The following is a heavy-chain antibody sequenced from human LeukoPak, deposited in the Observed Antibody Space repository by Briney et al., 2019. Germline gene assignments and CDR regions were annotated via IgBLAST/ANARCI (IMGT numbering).Heavy chain of an antibody. CDR3: AREVPYYYDSSFDY. J-gene: IGHJ4*02. V-gene: IGHV4-61*02. CDR2: IYTSGST. Sequence: SETLSLTCTVSGGSISSGSYYWSWIRQPAGKGLEWIGRIYTSGSTNYNPSLKSRVTISVDTSKNQFSLKLSSVTAADTAVYYCAREVPYYYDSSFDYWGQGTLVTVSS. CDR1: GGSISSGSYY. D-gene: IGHD3-22*01.